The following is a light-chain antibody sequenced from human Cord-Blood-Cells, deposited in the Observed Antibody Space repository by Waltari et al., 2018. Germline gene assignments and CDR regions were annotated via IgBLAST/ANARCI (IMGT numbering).Light chain of an antibody. CDR1: QGISSY. CDR2: AAS. CDR3: QQLNSYPLT. V-gene: IGKV1-9*01. Sequence: EIQLTQSPSFLSASVGDRVTITCRDSQGISSYLAWYQQKPVKAPKLLIYAASTLQSWVPSRFSGSGSGTEVTLTISSLQPEDFATYYCQQLNSYPLTFGGGTKVEIK. J-gene: IGKJ4*01.